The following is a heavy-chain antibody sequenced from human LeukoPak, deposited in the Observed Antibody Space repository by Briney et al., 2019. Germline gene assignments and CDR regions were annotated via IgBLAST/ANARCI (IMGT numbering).Heavy chain of an antibody. J-gene: IGHJ4*02. D-gene: IGHD2-15*01. Sequence: ASVKVSCKASGYTFTSYGISRVRQAPGQGLEWMGWISAYNGNTNYAQKLQGRVTMTTDTSTSTAYMELRSLRSDDTAVYYCARDCSGGSCYSNFDYWGQGTLVTVSS. V-gene: IGHV1-18*04. CDR3: ARDCSGGSCYSNFDY. CDR2: ISAYNGNT. CDR1: GYTFTSYG.